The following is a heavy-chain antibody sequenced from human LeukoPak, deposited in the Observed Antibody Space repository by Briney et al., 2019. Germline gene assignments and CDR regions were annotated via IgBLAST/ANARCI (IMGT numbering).Heavy chain of an antibody. CDR1: GYTFTSYG. D-gene: IGHD3-10*01. CDR2: ISAYNGNT. J-gene: IGHJ4*02. CDR3: ARDLTPMVRGVISAY. V-gene: IGHV1-18*01. Sequence: ASVKVSCKASGYTFTSYGISWVRQAPGQGLEWMGWISAYNGNTNYAQKLQGRVTMTTDTSTSTAYMELRSLRSDDTAVCYCARDLTPMVRGVISAYWGQGTLVTVSS.